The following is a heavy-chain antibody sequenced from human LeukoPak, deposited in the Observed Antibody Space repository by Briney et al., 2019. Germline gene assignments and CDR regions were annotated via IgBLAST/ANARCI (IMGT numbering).Heavy chain of an antibody. Sequence: ASVTVSCKASGYTFTGYYMHWVRQAPGQGLEWMGWINPNSGGTNYAQKFQGRVTMTRDTSISTAYMELSRLRSDDTAVYYCARDRYSSGWCDYWGQGTLVTVSS. CDR1: GYTFTGYY. CDR2: INPNSGGT. V-gene: IGHV1-2*02. CDR3: ARDRYSSGWCDY. D-gene: IGHD6-19*01. J-gene: IGHJ4*02.